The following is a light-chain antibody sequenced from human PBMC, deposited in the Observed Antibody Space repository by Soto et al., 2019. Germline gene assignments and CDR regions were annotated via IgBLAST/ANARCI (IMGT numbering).Light chain of an antibody. CDR3: QQYYDWPRFT. V-gene: IGKV3-15*01. CDR1: QNINDN. Sequence: EIVMTQSPDTLSVSPGDSATLSCRASQNINDNLAWYQQKPGQSPMLLISGAFARAPGVSARFRGSGSGTEFALTISSLQSEDFAIYFCQQYYDWPRFTFGQGTMLQMK. J-gene: IGKJ2*01. CDR2: GAF.